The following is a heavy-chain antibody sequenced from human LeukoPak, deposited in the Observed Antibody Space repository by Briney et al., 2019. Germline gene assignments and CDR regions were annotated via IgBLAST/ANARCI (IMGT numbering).Heavy chain of an antibody. CDR1: GGTFSSYA. Sequence: ASVKVSCKASGGTFSSYATSWVRQAPGQGLEWMGGIIPIFGTANYAQKFQGRVTITTDESTSTAYMELSSLRSEDTAVYYCARDRLLDRDWYNWFDPWGQGTLVTVSS. D-gene: IGHD3/OR15-3a*01. CDR2: IIPIFGTA. J-gene: IGHJ5*02. V-gene: IGHV1-69*05. CDR3: ARDRLLDRDWYNWFDP.